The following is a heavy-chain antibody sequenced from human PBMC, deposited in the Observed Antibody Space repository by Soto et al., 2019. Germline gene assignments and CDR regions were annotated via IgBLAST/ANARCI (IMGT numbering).Heavy chain of an antibody. D-gene: IGHD6-25*01. V-gene: IGHV3-21*01. Sequence: AGSLRHSYGASGFTFSKLSLNWVRQAPGKVLEWVSSISTTSSYIYYADSVKGRFTISRDNAKNSLYLQMDSLRAEDTAVYYCARDGYSSGFDYWGQGT. CDR1: GFTFSKLS. CDR2: ISTTSSYI. CDR3: ARDGYSSGFDY. J-gene: IGHJ4*02.